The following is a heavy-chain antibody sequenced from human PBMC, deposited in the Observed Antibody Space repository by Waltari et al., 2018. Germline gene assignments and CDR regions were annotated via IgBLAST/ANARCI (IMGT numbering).Heavy chain of an antibody. CDR1: GYSISSGYY. V-gene: IGHV4-38-2*02. J-gene: IGHJ4*02. CDR2: IYHSGST. D-gene: IGHD4-17*01. CDR3: ARTGDYGGNSGSIDY. Sequence: QVQLQESGPGLVKPSETLSLTCTVSGYSISSGYYWGWIRQPPGKGLEWIGSIYHSGSTYYNPSLKSRVTISVDTSKNQFSLKLSSVTAADTAVYYCARTGDYGGNSGSIDYWGQGTLVTVSS.